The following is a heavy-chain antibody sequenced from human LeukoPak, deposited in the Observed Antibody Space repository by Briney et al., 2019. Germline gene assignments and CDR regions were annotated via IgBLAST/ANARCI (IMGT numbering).Heavy chain of an antibody. Sequence: GGSLRLSCAASGFTFSSYEMNWVRQAPGKGLEWVANIKQDGSEKYYVDSVKGRFTISRDNAKNSLYLQMNSLRAEDTAVYYCARESTWGQGTLVTVSS. CDR1: GFTFSSYE. D-gene: IGHD5/OR15-5a*01. V-gene: IGHV3-7*01. J-gene: IGHJ5*02. CDR2: IKQDGSEK. CDR3: AREST.